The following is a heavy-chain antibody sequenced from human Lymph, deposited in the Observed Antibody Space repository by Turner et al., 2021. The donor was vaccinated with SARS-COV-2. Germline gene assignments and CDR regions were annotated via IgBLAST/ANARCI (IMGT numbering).Heavy chain of an antibody. J-gene: IGHJ4*02. Sequence: EVQLVESGGGRVKPGGSLSLSCAASGFTFSSYIMNWVRQAPGKRLECVSSITFTSSYIYYADSVKGRFTISRDNAKNSLYLQMNSLRAEDTAVYYCARGPPDFPYYFDYWGQGTLVTVSS. CDR1: GFTFSSYI. CDR3: ARGPPDFPYYFDY. CDR2: ITFTSSYI. D-gene: IGHD2-21*02. V-gene: IGHV3-21*01.